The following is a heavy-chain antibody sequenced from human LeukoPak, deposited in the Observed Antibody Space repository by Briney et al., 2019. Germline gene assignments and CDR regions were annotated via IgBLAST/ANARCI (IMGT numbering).Heavy chain of an antibody. J-gene: IGHJ4*02. CDR2: IYTSGST. Sequence: PSETLSLTCTVSGGSISSYYWSWIRQPAGKGLEWIGRIYTSGSTNYNPSLKSRVTMSVDTSKNQFSLKLSSVTAADTAVYYCARDRGARYGSGSYDPILFDCWGQGTLVTVSS. D-gene: IGHD3-10*01. V-gene: IGHV4-4*07. CDR1: GGSISSYY. CDR3: ARDRGARYGSGSYDPILFDC.